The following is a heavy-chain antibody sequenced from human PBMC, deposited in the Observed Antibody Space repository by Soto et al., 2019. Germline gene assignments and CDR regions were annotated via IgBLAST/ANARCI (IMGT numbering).Heavy chain of an antibody. CDR1: GGSFSGYF. CDR3: ARGLAPTIFGTVPTPNWFDP. J-gene: IGHJ5*02. Sequence: SETLSLTCAVYGGSFSGYFWSWLRQPPGKGLEWLAEATDRGSRNYNPSLRGRLTISLDTSKNQFSLRLSSVTSADTAVYYFARGLAPTIFGTVPTPNWFDPWGQGTLVTVSS. CDR2: ATDRGSR. V-gene: IGHV4-34*01. D-gene: IGHD3-3*01.